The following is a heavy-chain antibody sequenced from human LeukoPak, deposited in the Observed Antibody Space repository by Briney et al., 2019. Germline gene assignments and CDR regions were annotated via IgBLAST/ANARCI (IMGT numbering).Heavy chain of an antibody. J-gene: IGHJ5*02. V-gene: IGHV3-23*01. CDR3: AKGRGTGAVDWFDP. Sequence: GGSLRLSYAASGFTLSNYCMMWVRQAPGKGLEWVSSITGGGVAYYVDSVKGRFTVSRDNSKNTLYLQINSLRAENTAFYYCAKGRGTGAVDWFDPWGQGTLVTVSS. CDR2: ITGGGVA. CDR1: GFTLSNYC. D-gene: IGHD3/OR15-3a*01.